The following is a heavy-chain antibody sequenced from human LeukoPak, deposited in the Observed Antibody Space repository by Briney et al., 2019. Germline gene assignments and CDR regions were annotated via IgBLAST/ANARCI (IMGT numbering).Heavy chain of an antibody. CDR1: GGSISSYY. CDR2: IYYRGST. CDR3: ATTQGASGSYWPSYYYYMDV. V-gene: IGHV4-59*01. D-gene: IGHD1-26*01. Sequence: PSETLSLTCTVSGGSISSYYWSWIRQPPGKGLEWIGYIYYRGSTNYDPSLKSRVTISVDTSKNQFSLKLSSVTAADTAVYYCATTQGASGSYWPSYYYYMDVWGKGTTVTVSS. J-gene: IGHJ6*03.